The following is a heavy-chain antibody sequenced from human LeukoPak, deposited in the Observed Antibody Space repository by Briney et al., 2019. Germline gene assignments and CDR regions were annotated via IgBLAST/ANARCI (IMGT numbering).Heavy chain of an antibody. CDR2: IKEDGSEK. Sequence: GGSLRLSCAASGFTFSNYWMSWVRQAPGKGLEWVANIKEDGSEKYYVDSVKGRFTISRDNAKSSLYLQMNSLRAEDTAVFYCARVRSGYYSDYWDQGTLVTVSS. V-gene: IGHV3-7*01. D-gene: IGHD3-22*01. CDR3: ARVRSGYYSDY. CDR1: GFTFSNYW. J-gene: IGHJ4*02.